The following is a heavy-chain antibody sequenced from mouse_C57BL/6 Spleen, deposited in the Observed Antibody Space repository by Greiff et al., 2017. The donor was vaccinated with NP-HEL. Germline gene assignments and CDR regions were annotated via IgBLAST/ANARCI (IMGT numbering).Heavy chain of an antibody. CDR2: IHPNSGST. CDR1: GYTFTSYW. CDR3: AREDDGYYEAY. J-gene: IGHJ3*01. Sequence: QVQLQQSGAELVKPGASVKLSCKASGYTFTSYWMHWVKQRPGQGLEWIGMIHPNSGSTNYNEKFKSKATLTVDKSSSTAYMQLSSLTSEDSAVYYCAREDDGYYEAYWGQGTLVTVSA. D-gene: IGHD2-3*01. V-gene: IGHV1-64*01.